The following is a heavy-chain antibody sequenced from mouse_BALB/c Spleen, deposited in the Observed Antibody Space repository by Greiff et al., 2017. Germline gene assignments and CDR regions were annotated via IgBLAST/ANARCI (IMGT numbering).Heavy chain of an antibody. CDR3: ARMGLRGDYYAMDY. CDR2: ISSGGST. CDR1: GFTFSSYA. J-gene: IGHJ4*01. Sequence: EVKLQESGGGLVKPGGSLKLSCAASGFTFSSYAMSWVRQTPEKRLEWVASISSGGSTYYPDSVKGRVTISRDNARNILYLQMSSLRSEDTAMYYCARMGLRGDYYAMDYWGQGTSVTVSA. V-gene: IGHV5-6-5*01. D-gene: IGHD2-2*01.